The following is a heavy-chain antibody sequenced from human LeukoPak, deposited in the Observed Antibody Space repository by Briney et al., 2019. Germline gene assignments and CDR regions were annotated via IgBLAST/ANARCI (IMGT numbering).Heavy chain of an antibody. Sequence: SETLSLTCTVSGGSISSYYWSWIRQPPGKGLEWIGYIYYSGSTNYNPSLKSRVTISVDTSKNQFSLKLSSVTAADTAVYYCARTGSKYYYDSSGYYTYFDYWGQGTLVTVSS. D-gene: IGHD3-22*01. J-gene: IGHJ4*02. V-gene: IGHV4-59*01. CDR3: ARTGSKYYYDSSGYYTYFDY. CDR1: GGSISSYY. CDR2: IYYSGST.